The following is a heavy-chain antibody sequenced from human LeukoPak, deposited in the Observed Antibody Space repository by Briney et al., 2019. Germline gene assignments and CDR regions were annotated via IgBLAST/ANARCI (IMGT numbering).Heavy chain of an antibody. CDR1: GFTFSSYG. Sequence: GGSLRLSCAAPGFTFSSYGMNWVRQAPGKGLEWVANIKQDGSEKYYVDSVKGRFTISRDNAKNSLYLQMNSLRAEDTAVYYCARESDHFDYWGQGTLVTVSS. D-gene: IGHD2-21*02. CDR3: ARESDHFDY. CDR2: IKQDGSEK. J-gene: IGHJ4*02. V-gene: IGHV3-7*01.